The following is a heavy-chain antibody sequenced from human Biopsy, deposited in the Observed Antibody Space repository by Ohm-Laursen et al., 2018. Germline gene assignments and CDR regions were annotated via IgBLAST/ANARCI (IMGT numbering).Heavy chain of an antibody. J-gene: IGHJ6*02. V-gene: IGHV3-21*01. CDR2: ISSSSDNI. CDR3: ARSRGSSGIATIYYYGMDV. D-gene: IGHD3-10*01. Sequence: SLRLSCTASGFTLSSYSMNWVRQTPGKGLEWVSTISSSSDNIYYVDSVKGRFTISRDNAENSLYLQMNSLRAEDTAVYYCARSRGSSGIATIYYYGMDVWGQGTTVTVSS. CDR1: GFTLSSYS.